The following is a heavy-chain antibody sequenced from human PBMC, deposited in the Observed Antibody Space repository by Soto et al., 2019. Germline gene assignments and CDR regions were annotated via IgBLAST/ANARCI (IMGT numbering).Heavy chain of an antibody. CDR1: GGSISSGGYY. Sequence: SETLSLTCTVSGGSISSGGYYWSWIRQHPGKGLEWIGEINYSGSTNYNPSLKSRVTISVDTSKNQFSLKLSSVTAADTAVYYCASLGYSRAAGEDYWGQGTLVTVSS. J-gene: IGHJ4*02. CDR3: ASLGYSRAAGEDY. V-gene: IGHV4-31*03. D-gene: IGHD6-13*01. CDR2: INYSGST.